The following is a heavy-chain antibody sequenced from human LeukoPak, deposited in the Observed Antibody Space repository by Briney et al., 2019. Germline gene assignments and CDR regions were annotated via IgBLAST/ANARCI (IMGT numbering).Heavy chain of an antibody. CDR2: INHSGST. J-gene: IGHJ3*01. Sequence: SEPLSLTCGVYGGPYDGYHWRCPPRPPGKGLEWFGDINHSGSTNYSPSLKSRVSISVDTSKNQFSLKLSSVTAADTAVYYCARGSDWGQGTMVTVSS. V-gene: IGHV4-34*01. CDR1: GGPYDGYH. CDR3: ARGSD.